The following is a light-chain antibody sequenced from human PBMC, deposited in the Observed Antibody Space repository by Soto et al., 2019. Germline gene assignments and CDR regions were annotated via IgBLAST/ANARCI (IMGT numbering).Light chain of an antibody. CDR3: QHYDDLPWA. V-gene: IGKV1-33*01. Sequence: DIQMTQSPSSLSASVGDRVTITCQANKDIKNYLNWYQQRPGKAPKLLIYAASILETGVPSRFSGSGSGTYFTFTISSLQPEDLATYYCQHYDDLPWAFGQGTKVAIK. CDR2: AAS. CDR1: KDIKNY. J-gene: IGKJ1*01.